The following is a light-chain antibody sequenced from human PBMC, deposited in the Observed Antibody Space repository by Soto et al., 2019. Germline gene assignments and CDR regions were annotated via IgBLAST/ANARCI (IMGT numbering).Light chain of an antibody. Sequence: DIQMTRSPSTLSASVGDRVTITCRASQSISSWLAWYQQKPGKAPKLLIYDASSLESGVPSRFSGSGSGTEFTLTISSLQPDDFATYYCQQYNSYLFGPGTKVDIK. CDR1: QSISSW. V-gene: IGKV1-5*01. CDR3: QQYNSYL. J-gene: IGKJ3*01. CDR2: DAS.